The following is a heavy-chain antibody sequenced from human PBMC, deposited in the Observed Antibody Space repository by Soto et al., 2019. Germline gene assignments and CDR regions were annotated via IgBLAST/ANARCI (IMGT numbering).Heavy chain of an antibody. J-gene: IGHJ5*02. V-gene: IGHV3-30-3*01. Sequence: QVQLVESGGGVVQPGRSLRLSCAASGFTFSSYAMHWVRQAPGKGLEWVAVISYDGSNKYYADSVKGRFTISRDNSKNTLYQQMNSLRAEDTAVYYCARDSDWFDPWGQGTLVTVSS. CDR2: ISYDGSNK. CDR3: ARDSDWFDP. CDR1: GFTFSSYA.